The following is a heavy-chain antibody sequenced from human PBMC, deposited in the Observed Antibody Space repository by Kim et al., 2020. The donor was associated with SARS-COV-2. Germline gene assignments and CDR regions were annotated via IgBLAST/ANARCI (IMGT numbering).Heavy chain of an antibody. D-gene: IGHD6-6*01. CDR2: ISYDGSNK. V-gene: IGHV3-30-3*01. J-gene: IGHJ6*04. CDR3: ASSGMDV. Sequence: GGSLRLSCAASGFTFSSYAMHWVRQAPGKGLEWVAVISYDGSNKYYADSVKGRFTISRDNSKNTLYLQMNSLRAEDTAVYYCASSGMDVWGKGTTVTVSS. CDR1: GFTFSSYA.